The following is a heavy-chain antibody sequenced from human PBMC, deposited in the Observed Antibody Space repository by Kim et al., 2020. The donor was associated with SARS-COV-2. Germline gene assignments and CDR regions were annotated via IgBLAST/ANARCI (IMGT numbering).Heavy chain of an antibody. D-gene: IGHD6-6*01. CDR3: ARDHSSIAARGDY. J-gene: IGHJ4*02. Sequence: SATKLQGRVTLTTDTSTGTAYMELRSLRSDDTAVYYCARDHSSIAARGDYWGQGTLVTVSS. V-gene: IGHV1-18*01.